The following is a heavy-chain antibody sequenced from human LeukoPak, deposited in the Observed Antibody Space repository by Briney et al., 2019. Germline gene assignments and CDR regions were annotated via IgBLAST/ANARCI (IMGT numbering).Heavy chain of an antibody. Sequence: GGSLRLSCAASGFTFSSYAMHWVRQAPGKGLEWVAVISYDGSNKYYADSVKGRFTISRDNSKNTLYLQMNSLRAEDTAVYYCAKRENWSFDYWGQGTLVTVSS. CDR3: AKRENWSFDY. CDR1: GFTFSSYA. J-gene: IGHJ4*02. D-gene: IGHD1-1*01. V-gene: IGHV3-30-3*02. CDR2: ISYDGSNK.